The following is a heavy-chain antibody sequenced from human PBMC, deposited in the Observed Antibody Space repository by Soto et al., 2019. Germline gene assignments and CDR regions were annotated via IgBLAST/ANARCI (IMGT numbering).Heavy chain of an antibody. CDR2: ISYSGTT. J-gene: IGHJ4*02. CDR3: ATMGTPVTGLYYFDY. CDR1: GGSISSGNYY. D-gene: IGHD4-17*01. V-gene: IGHV4-30-4*01. Sequence: SETLSLTCTVSGGSISSGNYYWSWIRQPPGKGLEWIGFISYSGTTHYSASLRSRVSISVDTSKNQFSLDLSSVTAADTAVYYCATMGTPVTGLYYFDYWGQGTLVTVSS.